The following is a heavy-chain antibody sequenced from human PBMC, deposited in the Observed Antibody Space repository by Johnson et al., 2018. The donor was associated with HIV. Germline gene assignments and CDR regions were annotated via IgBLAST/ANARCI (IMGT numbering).Heavy chain of an antibody. Sequence: VQLVESGGGLVKPGGSLRLSCAASGFTFSNAWMSWVRQAPGKGLEWVARIKSKTDGGTTDYAAPVKGRFTISRDDSKNTLYLQMNSLKTEDTAVYYCTRDAKLRPLDGPDDAFDIWGQGTMVTVSS. CDR2: IKSKTDGGTT. V-gene: IGHV3-15*01. J-gene: IGHJ3*02. CDR1: GFTFSNAW. D-gene: IGHD2-2*03. CDR3: TRDAKLRPLDGPDDAFDI.